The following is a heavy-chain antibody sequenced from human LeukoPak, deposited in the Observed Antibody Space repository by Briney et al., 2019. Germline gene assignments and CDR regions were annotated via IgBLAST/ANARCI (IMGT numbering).Heavy chain of an antibody. V-gene: IGHV3-23*01. CDR3: ANWIGSSSRDY. Sequence: GGSLRLSCAASGFTFSTYAMTWVRQAPGKGLECLSGINSNGDEIYYADSVRGRFTISRDNSNNPLYLQMDSLRAEDTAVYYCANWIGSSSRDYWGQGTLVTVSS. CDR2: INSNGDEI. CDR1: GFTFSTYA. J-gene: IGHJ4*02. D-gene: IGHD6-6*01.